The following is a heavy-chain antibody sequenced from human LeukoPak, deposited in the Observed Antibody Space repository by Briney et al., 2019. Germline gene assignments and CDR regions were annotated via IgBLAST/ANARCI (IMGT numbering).Heavy chain of an antibody. CDR1: GGTFSSYA. J-gene: IGHJ4*02. CDR2: IIPIFGTA. V-gene: IGHV1-69*06. D-gene: IGHD2-21*02. Sequence: SVKVSCKASGGTFSSYAISWVRQAPGQGLEWMGGIIPIFGTANYAQKFQGRVTITADKSTSTAYMELSSLRSEDTAVYYCARAYRGGDCYFDYWGQGTLVTVSS. CDR3: ARAYRGGDCYFDY.